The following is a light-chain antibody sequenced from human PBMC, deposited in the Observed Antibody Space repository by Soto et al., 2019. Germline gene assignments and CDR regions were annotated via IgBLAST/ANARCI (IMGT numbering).Light chain of an antibody. J-gene: IGLJ1*01. CDR3: CSYAGSYTHYV. CDR2: DVS. Sequence: QSVLTQPRSVSGAPGQSVTISCTVTSSDVGGYNYVSWYQLHPGKAPKPMIYDVSKRPSGVPDRFSGSNSGNTASLTISGLQAEDEADYYCCSYAGSYTHYVFGTGTKVTVL. CDR1: SSDVGGYNY. V-gene: IGLV2-11*01.